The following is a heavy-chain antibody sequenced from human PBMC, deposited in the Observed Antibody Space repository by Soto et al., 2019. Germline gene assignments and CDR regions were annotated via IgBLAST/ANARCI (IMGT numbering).Heavy chain of an antibody. V-gene: IGHV3-21*01. CDR2: ISSSDTYI. CDR1: GFTFSTYS. J-gene: IGHJ6*02. CDR3: ARDPSDCSSTSCWGYYALDV. Sequence: PGGSLRLSCAASGFTFSTYSMNWVRQAPGKGLEWVSSISSSDTYIHYADSLKGRFTISRDNAKNSLYLQMISLRAEDTAVYYCARDPSDCSSTSCWGYYALDVWGQGTTVTVSS. D-gene: IGHD2-2*01.